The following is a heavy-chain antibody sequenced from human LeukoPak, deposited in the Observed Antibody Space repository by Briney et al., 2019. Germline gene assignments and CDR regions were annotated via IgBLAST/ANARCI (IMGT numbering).Heavy chain of an antibody. J-gene: IGHJ4*02. CDR3: AGGGENYYDGSGYYYLEY. D-gene: IGHD3-22*01. CDR1: GYTFTSYG. V-gene: IGHV1-18*01. Sequence: GASVKVSCKASGYTFTSYGISWVRQAPGQGLEWMGWISAYNGNTNYAQKLQGRVTMTTDTSTSTAYMELRSLRSDDTAVYYCAGGGENYYDGSGYYYLEYWGQGTLVTVSS. CDR2: ISAYNGNT.